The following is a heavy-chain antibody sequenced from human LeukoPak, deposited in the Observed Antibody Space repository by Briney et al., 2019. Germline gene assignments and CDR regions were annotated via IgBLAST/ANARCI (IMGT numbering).Heavy chain of an antibody. CDR3: ARGLSRVLSGPRYFDL. CDR2: IYYSGST. V-gene: IGHV4-59*12. CDR1: GGSISSYY. D-gene: IGHD3/OR15-3a*01. Sequence: PSETLSLTCIVSGGSISSYYWSWIRQPPGKGLEWIGYIYYSGSTNYNPSLKSRVTISVDTSKNQFSLKLSSVTAADTAVYYCARGLSRVLSGPRYFDLWGRGTLVTVSS. J-gene: IGHJ2*01.